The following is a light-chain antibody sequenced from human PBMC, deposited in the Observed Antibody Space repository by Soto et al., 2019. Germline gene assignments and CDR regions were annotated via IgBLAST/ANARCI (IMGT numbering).Light chain of an antibody. V-gene: IGKV3-20*01. CDR3: QQYGSSPAT. Sequence: EIVLTQSPGTLSLSTGERGTLSCRASQSVSSNLAWYQQKPGQAPRLLIYGASTRATGIPARFSGSGSGTEFTLTISRLEPEDFAVYYCQQYGSSPATFGQGTKVDI. CDR1: QSVSSN. CDR2: GAS. J-gene: IGKJ1*01.